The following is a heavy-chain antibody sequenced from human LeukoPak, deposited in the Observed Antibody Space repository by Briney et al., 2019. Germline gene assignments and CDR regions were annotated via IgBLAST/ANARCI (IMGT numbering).Heavy chain of an antibody. CDR3: ARDYFYHYDSSGYHHDAFDI. V-gene: IGHV1-18*01. CDR1: GYTFTSYG. D-gene: IGHD3-22*01. CDR2: ISAYNGNT. J-gene: IGHJ3*02. Sequence: GASVKVSCKASGYTFTSYGISWVRQAPGQGLEWMGWISAYNGNTNYAQKLQGRVTMTTDTSTSTAYMELRSLRSDDTAVYYCARDYFYHYDSSGYHHDAFDIWGQGTMVTVSS.